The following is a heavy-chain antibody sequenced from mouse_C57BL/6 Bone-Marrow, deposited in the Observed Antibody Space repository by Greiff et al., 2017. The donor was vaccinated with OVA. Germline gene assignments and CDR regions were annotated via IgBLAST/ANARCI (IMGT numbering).Heavy chain of an antibody. CDR3: ARLDGSSYGYFDV. D-gene: IGHD1-1*01. CDR1: GYTFTSYW. J-gene: IGHJ1*03. V-gene: IGHV1-50*01. CDR2: IDPSDSYT. Sequence: QVQLQQPGAELVKPGASVKLSCKASGYTFTSYWMQWVKQRPGQGLEWIGEIDPSDSYTNYNQKFKGKATLTVDTSSSTAYMQLSSLTSEDSAVYYCARLDGSSYGYFDVWGTGTTVTVSS.